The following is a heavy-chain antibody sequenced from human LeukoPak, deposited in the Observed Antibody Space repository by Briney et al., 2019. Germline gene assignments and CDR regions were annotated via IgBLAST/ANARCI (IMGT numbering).Heavy chain of an antibody. Sequence: GGSLRLSCAASGFTFSSYAMHWVRQAPGKGLEWVAVISYDGSNKYYADSVKGRFTISRDNAKNSLYLQMNSLRAEDTALYYCAKDIFTGIAAAGAIDYWGQGTLVTVSS. CDR3: AKDIFTGIAAAGAIDY. CDR1: GFTFSSYA. CDR2: ISYDGSNK. V-gene: IGHV3-30-3*01. J-gene: IGHJ4*02. D-gene: IGHD6-13*01.